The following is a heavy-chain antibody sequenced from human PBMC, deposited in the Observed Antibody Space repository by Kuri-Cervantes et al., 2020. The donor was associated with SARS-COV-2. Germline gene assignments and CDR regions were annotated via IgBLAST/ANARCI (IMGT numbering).Heavy chain of an antibody. D-gene: IGHD3-16*01. Sequence: GGSLRLSCAASGFSFSSLPMHWVRHAPGKGLQWVARISSDGNNRYHVDFVKGRFTISRDNSKNTLYLDMNSLRPEDTGVYYCAKMGDNHIKGDHGKEVWAQGITVTVSS. CDR2: ISSDGNNR. CDR1: GFSFSSLP. V-gene: IGHV3-30*18. J-gene: IGHJ6*02. CDR3: AKMGDNHIKGDHGKEV.